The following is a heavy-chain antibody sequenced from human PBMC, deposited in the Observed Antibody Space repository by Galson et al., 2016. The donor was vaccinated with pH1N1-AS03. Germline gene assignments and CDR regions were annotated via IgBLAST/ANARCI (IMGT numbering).Heavy chain of an antibody. D-gene: IGHD6-6*01. CDR1: GGTFSTNG. Sequence: QSGAEVKKPGASVKVSCKASGGTFSTNGFTWVRQAPGQGLEWMGRIIPMLGRGNYAQKFQGRVTIIADISTSTTYMELSNLTSEDTAIYYCARERDSSSSSIFVYWGQGTQVTVSS. CDR3: ARERDSSSSSIFVY. J-gene: IGHJ4*02. CDR2: IIPMLGRG. V-gene: IGHV1-69*04.